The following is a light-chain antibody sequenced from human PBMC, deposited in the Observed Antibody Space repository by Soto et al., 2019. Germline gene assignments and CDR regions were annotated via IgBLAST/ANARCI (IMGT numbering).Light chain of an antibody. CDR1: SSDVGAYKY. J-gene: IGLJ1*01. Sequence: VLTQPASVSGSPGQSITISCTGTSSDVGAYKYVSWHQQHPGKAPKLMIYDVSNRPSGVSNRFSGSKSGNTASLTISGLQAEDEADYYCSAYTTSRSYIFGSGTKV. V-gene: IGLV2-14*01. CDR3: SAYTTSRSYI. CDR2: DVS.